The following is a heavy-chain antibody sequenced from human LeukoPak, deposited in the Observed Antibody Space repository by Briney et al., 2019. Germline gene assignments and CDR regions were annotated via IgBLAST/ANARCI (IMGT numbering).Heavy chain of an antibody. CDR2: IYYSGST. CDR1: GGSISSSNYY. D-gene: IGHD3-22*01. J-gene: IGHJ4*02. CDR3: ARQAYYYDSGGFSNYFDC. Sequence: KPSETLSLTCTVSGGSISSSNYYWGWIRQPPGKGLEWIGSIYYSGSTYYNPSLNSRVTISVDTSKNQFSLKLNSVTAADTAVYYCARQAYYYDSGGFSNYFDCWGQGTLVTVSS. V-gene: IGHV4-39*01.